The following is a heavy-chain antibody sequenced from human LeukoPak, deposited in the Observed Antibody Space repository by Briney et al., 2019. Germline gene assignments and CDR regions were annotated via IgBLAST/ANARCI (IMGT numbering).Heavy chain of an antibody. Sequence: GGSLRLSCAASGFTFSSYGMHWVRQAPGKGLEWVAVISYDGSNKYYADSVKGRFTISRDNSKNTPYLQMNSLRAEDTAVYYCAKSGSSWYSFDYWGQGTLVTVSS. J-gene: IGHJ4*02. CDR2: ISYDGSNK. D-gene: IGHD6-13*01. CDR3: AKSGSSWYSFDY. V-gene: IGHV3-30*18. CDR1: GFTFSSYG.